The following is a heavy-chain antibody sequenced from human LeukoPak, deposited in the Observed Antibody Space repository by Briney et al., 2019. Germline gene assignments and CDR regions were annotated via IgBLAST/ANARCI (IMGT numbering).Heavy chain of an antibody. Sequence: GGSLRLSCAASGFTFSDYYMSWVRQAPGKGLEWVAVISYDGSNKYYADSVKGRFTISRDNSKNTLYLQMNSLRAEDTAVYYCARTYIRGYSYGVLGYWGQGTLVTVSS. D-gene: IGHD5-18*01. J-gene: IGHJ4*02. CDR3: ARTYIRGYSYGVLGY. CDR1: GFTFSDYY. V-gene: IGHV3-30*03. CDR2: ISYDGSNK.